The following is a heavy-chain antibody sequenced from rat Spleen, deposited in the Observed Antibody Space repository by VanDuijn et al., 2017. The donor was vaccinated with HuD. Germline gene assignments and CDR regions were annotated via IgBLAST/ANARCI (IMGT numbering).Heavy chain of an antibody. V-gene: IGHV5-25*01. J-gene: IGHJ4*01. CDR3: ARHTSYVMDA. CDR2: ISPSGGST. Sequence: EVQLVESGGGLVQPGRSLNLSCAASGFTFSDYNMAWVRQAPTKGLEWVASISPSGGSTYYRDSVKGRFTISRDNAKSTLYLQMDSLRSEDTATYYCARHTSYVMDAWGQGASVTVSS. D-gene: IGHD2-1*01. CDR1: GFTFSDYN.